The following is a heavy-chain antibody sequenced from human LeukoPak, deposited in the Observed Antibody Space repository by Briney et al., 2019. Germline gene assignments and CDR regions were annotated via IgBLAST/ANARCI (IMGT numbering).Heavy chain of an antibody. Sequence: SETLSLTCAVYGGSFSGYYCSWIRQPPGKGLEWIGEINHSGSTNYNPSLKSRVTISVDTSKNQFSLKLSSVTAADTAVYYCARRRVVVIATSFDYWGQGTLVTVSS. V-gene: IGHV4-34*01. D-gene: IGHD2-21*01. CDR1: GGSFSGYY. CDR3: ARRRVVVIATSFDY. J-gene: IGHJ4*02. CDR2: INHSGST.